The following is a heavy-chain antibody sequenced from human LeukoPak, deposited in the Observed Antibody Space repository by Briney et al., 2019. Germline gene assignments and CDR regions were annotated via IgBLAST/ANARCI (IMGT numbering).Heavy chain of an antibody. CDR2: IYPSGNT. Sequence: SETLSLTCTASGGSFSSYSWSWVRQPAGKGLEWIWRIYPSGNTNYNPYLKSRVTLSVDTSKTQFSLRLSSVTAADTAVYYCARDVGSVLGYCTNDECYSRDNLFDPWGQGTLVTVSS. V-gene: IGHV4-4*07. CDR1: GGSFSSYS. CDR3: ARDVGSVLGYCTNDECYSRDNLFDP. D-gene: IGHD2-8*01. J-gene: IGHJ5*02.